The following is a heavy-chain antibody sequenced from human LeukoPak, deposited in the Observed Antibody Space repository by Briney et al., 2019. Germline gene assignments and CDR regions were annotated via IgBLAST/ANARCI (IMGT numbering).Heavy chain of an antibody. CDR3: AKDIPRYYFDY. D-gene: IGHD2-21*01. V-gene: IGHV3-33*06. Sequence: GRSLRLSCAASGFTFSSYDMHWVRQAPGKGLEWVAVIWYDGSNKYYADSVKGRFTISRDNSKNTLYLQMNSLRAEDTAVYYCAKDIPRYYFDYWGQGTLVTVSS. CDR2: IWYDGSNK. J-gene: IGHJ4*02. CDR1: GFTFSSYD.